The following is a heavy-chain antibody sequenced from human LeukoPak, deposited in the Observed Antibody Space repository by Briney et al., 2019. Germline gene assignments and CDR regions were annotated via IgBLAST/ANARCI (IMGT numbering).Heavy chain of an antibody. V-gene: IGHV4-38-2*02. D-gene: IGHD7-27*01. J-gene: IGHJ4*02. CDR2: ISTSGST. CDR1: GYSISSGYY. CDR3: AMGGGLGIVDY. Sequence: PSETLSLTCTVSGYSISSGYYWGWIRQPPGKGLEWIGRISTSGSTDYNPSLKSRVTISVDMSKNQFSPKLSSVTAADTAVYYCAMGGGLGIVDYWGQGTLVTVSS.